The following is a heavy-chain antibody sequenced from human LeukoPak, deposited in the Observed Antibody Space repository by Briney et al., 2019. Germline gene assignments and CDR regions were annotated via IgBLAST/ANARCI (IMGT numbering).Heavy chain of an antibody. D-gene: IGHD3-10*01. CDR3: ARVGGSGSSPFDI. V-gene: IGHV4-59*01. CDR1: GGSISSYY. Sequence: SETLSLTCSVSGGSISSYYWSWIRQPPGKGLEWIGYIYYSGSTNYNPSLKSRVTISVDTSKNQFSLKLSSVTAADTAVYYCARVGGSGSSPFDIWGQGTMVTVSS. J-gene: IGHJ3*02. CDR2: IYYSGST.